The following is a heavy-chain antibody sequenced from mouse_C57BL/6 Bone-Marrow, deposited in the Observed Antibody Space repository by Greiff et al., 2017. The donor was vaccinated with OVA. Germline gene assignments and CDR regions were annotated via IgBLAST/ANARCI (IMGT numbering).Heavy chain of an antibody. D-gene: IGHD2-12*01. V-gene: IGHV5-4*01. Sequence: DVKLVESGGGLVKPGGSLKLSCAASGFTFSSYAMSWVRQTPEKRLEWVATISDGGSYTYYPDNVKGRFTISRDYAKNNLYLQMSHLKSEDTAMYYCARDEPYYSFYYAMDYWGQGTSVTVSS. J-gene: IGHJ4*01. CDR1: GFTFSSYA. CDR2: ISDGGSYT. CDR3: ARDEPYYSFYYAMDY.